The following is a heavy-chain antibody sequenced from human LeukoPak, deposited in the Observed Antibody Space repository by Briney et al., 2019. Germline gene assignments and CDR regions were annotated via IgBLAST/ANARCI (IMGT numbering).Heavy chain of an antibody. D-gene: IGHD6-13*01. J-gene: IGHJ4*02. CDR2: ISGSGGST. CDR3: ATAPGIAAAGTDLLFDY. CDR1: GFTFSSYA. Sequence: AGGSLRLSCAASGFTFSSYAMSWVRQAPGKGLEWVSAISGSGGSTYYADSVKGRFTISRDNSKNTLYLQMNSLKAEDTAVYYCATAPGIAAAGTDLLFDYWGQGTLVTVSS. V-gene: IGHV3-23*01.